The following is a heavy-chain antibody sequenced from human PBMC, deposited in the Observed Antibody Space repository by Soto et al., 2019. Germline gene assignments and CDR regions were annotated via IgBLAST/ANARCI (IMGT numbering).Heavy chain of an antibody. CDR3: SKDRRGGRAVLDS. Sequence: CLRLCFAAAGFSCSNYGMHWVRRAPGKGLEWVAVISYYGSSKYHADSVKGRFTISRDNSKNTLHLQMNSLRAEDTAVYYCSKDRRGGRAVLDSWGQGTPVTVSS. V-gene: IGHV3-30*18. CDR1: GFSCSNYG. D-gene: IGHD2-8*01. CDR2: ISYYGSSK. J-gene: IGHJ4*02.